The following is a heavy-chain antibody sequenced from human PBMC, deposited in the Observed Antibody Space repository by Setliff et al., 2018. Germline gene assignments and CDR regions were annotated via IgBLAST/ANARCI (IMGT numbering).Heavy chain of an antibody. J-gene: IGHJ6*02. Sequence: PGESLKISCKSSGYTFTSYWIGWVRQMPGKGLEWMGIIYPGDSDTRYSPSFQGQVTISADKSISTAYLQWSSLKASDTAMYYCARYDSSGYHYYYGMDVWGQGTTVTVSS. V-gene: IGHV5-51*01. CDR1: GYTFTSYW. D-gene: IGHD3-22*01. CDR3: ARYDSSGYHYYYGMDV. CDR2: IYPGDSDT.